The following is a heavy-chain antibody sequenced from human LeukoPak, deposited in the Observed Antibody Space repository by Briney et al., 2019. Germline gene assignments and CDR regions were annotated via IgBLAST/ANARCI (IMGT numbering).Heavy chain of an antibody. V-gene: IGHV1-8*01. J-gene: IGHJ3*02. CDR1: GYTFTSYD. Sequence: APVKVSCKASGYTFTSYDINWVRQATGQGPEWMGWMNPNSGKTGYAQKFQGRVTMTWDTSISTAYMDLSSLRSEDTAVYYCARSPTGAFDIWGQGTMVTVSS. CDR3: ARSPTGAFDI. D-gene: IGHD7-27*01. CDR2: MNPNSGKT.